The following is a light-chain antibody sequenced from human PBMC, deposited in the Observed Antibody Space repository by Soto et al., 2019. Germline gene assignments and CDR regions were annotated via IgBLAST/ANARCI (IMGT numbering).Light chain of an antibody. CDR2: SNN. V-gene: IGLV1-44*01. J-gene: IGLJ2*01. Sequence: QSVLTQPPSASGTPGQRVTISCSGSSSNIGSNTVNWYQQLPGTAPKLLIYSNNQRPSGVPDRFSGSKSGTSASLAISGLQSEDEADYCCAAWDDRLNGVVFGGGTQLTVL. CDR1: SSNIGSNT. CDR3: AAWDDRLNGVV.